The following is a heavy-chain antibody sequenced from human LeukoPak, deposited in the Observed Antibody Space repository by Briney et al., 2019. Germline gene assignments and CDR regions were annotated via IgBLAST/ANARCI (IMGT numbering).Heavy chain of an antibody. CDR1: GFTVSTHY. J-gene: IGHJ4*02. D-gene: IGHD1-14*01. V-gene: IGHV3-66*01. Sequence: GSLRLSCAASGFTVSTHYMSWVRQAPGKGLEWVSVIYAGGSTYYADYVKGRFTISRDNSKNTLYLQMNSLRAEDTAVYYCARVRNPEYWGQGTLVTVSS. CDR2: IYAGGST. CDR3: ARVRNPEY.